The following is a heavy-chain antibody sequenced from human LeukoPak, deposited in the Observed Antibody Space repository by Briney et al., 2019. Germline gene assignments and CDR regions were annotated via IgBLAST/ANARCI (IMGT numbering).Heavy chain of an antibody. D-gene: IGHD6-13*01. V-gene: IGHV3-21*01. Sequence: GGSLRLSCAASGFTFCSYSMNWVRQAPGKGLEWVSSISSSSSYIYYADSVKGRFTISRDNAKNSLYLQMNSLRAEDTAVYYCARGPYSSSWYDWFDPWGQGTLVTVSS. CDR1: GFTFCSYS. CDR2: ISSSSSYI. CDR3: ARGPYSSSWYDWFDP. J-gene: IGHJ5*02.